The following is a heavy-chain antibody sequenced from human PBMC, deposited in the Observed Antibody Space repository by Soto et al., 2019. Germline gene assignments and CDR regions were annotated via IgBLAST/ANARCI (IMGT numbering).Heavy chain of an antibody. J-gene: IGHJ6*02. D-gene: IGHD3-10*01. CDR3: ARGGADHYNYGMDV. V-gene: IGHV3-23*05. CDR1: GFTLTYA. CDR2: MNGAATST. Sequence: PGGSLRLSCAASGFTLTYAMTWVRQPPGKGLEWVSSMNGAATSTSYADTVKGLFTMSRYNSKNTIYLEMNNLRPEDTAVYYCARGGADHYNYGMDVWGQGTTVTVSS.